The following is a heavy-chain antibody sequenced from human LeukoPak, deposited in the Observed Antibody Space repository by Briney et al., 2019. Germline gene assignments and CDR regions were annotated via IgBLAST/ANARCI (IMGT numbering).Heavy chain of an antibody. V-gene: IGHV3-23*01. J-gene: IGHJ6*02. CDR3: AKRLKRNYYYHYAMDV. D-gene: IGHD3-22*01. Sequence: GGPLRLSCAASRFTFSSHAMNWVRQAPGKGLEWVSRIDDSGVIRSYADSVKGRFTISRDNSKMTLTLQMNSLRAEDTAVYYCAKRLKRNYYYHYAMDVWGQGTTVTVSS. CDR2: IDDSGVIR. CDR1: RFTFSSHA.